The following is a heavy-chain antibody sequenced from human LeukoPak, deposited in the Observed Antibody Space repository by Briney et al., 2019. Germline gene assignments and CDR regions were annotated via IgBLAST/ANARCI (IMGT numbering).Heavy chain of an antibody. D-gene: IGHD6-13*01. V-gene: IGHV5-51*01. J-gene: IGHJ4*02. CDR2: IYPGVSDT. CDR3: AAGREFGSSWFDY. CDR1: GYSFSSYW. Sequence: GESLKISCKGSGYSFSSYWIGWVRQMPGKGLEWMGIIYPGVSDTRYSPSFQGQVTISADKSISTAYLQWSSLKASDTAMYYCAAGREFGSSWFDYWGQGTLVTISS.